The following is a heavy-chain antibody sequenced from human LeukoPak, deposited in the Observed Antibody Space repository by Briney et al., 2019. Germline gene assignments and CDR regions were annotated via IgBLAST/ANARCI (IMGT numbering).Heavy chain of an antibody. CDR3: ARGGSSHYYYYMDV. V-gene: IGHV1-2*06. CDR2: INPNSGGT. D-gene: IGHD6-13*01. J-gene: IGHJ6*03. Sequence: ASVKVSCKASGYTFTGYYMHWVRQAPGQGLEWMGRINPNSGGTNYAQKFQGRVTMTRDTSISTACMELSRLRSDDTAVYYCARGGSSHYYYYMDVWGKGTTVTVSS. CDR1: GYTFTGYY.